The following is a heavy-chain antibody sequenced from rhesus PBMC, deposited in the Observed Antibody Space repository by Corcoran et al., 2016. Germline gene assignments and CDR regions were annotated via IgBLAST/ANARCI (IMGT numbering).Heavy chain of an antibody. D-gene: IGHD1-1*01. CDR3: ARDRAVQLALRFDF. J-gene: IGHJ1*01. Sequence: QVQLQESGPGLVQLSETLSLTYAGSGGSISDGYSWYWIRRLPGKGLGGIGDIYGSSERTYDNTYINSLATISKDTSKNEVSLKMSFGTDEATAVYYGARDRAVQLALRFDFWGQGALVTVSS. CDR1: GGSISDGYS. CDR2: IYGSSERT. V-gene: IGHV4S7*01.